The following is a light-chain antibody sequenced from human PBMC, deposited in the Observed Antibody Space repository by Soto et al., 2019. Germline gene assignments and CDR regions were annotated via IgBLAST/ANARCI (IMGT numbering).Light chain of an antibody. J-gene: IGKJ5*01. V-gene: IGKV3-20*01. CDR2: GAS. CDR3: QQYGSSPPIT. CDR1: HSVSSS. Sequence: EVVMTQSPATLSVPPGERATLSCRASHSVSSSLAWYQQKPGQAPRLLISGASTRAAGIPDRFSGSGSGTDFTLTISRLEPEDFAVYYCQQYGSSPPITFGQGTRLEIK.